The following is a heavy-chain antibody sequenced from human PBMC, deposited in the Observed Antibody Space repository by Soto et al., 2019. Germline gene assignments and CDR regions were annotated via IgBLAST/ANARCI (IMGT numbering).Heavy chain of an antibody. V-gene: IGHV4-59*01. D-gene: IGHD3-10*01. CDR2: IYYSGST. CDR1: GGSISSYY. CDR3: ARDKSRYYYGSGSYLPAYYYYGMDV. J-gene: IGHJ6*02. Sequence: SETLSLTCTVSGGSISSYYWSWIRQPPGKGLEWIGYIYYSGSTNYNPSLKSRVTISVDTSKNQFSLKLSSVTAADTAVYYCARDKSRYYYGSGSYLPAYYYYGMDVWGQGTTVTVS.